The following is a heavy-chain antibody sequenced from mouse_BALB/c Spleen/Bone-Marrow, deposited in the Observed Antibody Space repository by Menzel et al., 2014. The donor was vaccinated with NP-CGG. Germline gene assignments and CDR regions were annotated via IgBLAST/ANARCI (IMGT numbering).Heavy chain of an antibody. D-gene: IGHD2-2*01. V-gene: IGHV1-9*01. CDR2: ILPGSGST. J-gene: IGHJ2*01. Sequence: VQVVESGAELMKPGASVKISCTATGYTFSSYWIEWVKQRPGHGLQWIGEILPGSGSTNYNEKFKGKATFTADTSSNTDYMQLCSLASEESAVYYCARRGVCWFAYWGQGTTLTVSA. CDR3: ARRGVCWFAY. CDR1: GYTFSSYW.